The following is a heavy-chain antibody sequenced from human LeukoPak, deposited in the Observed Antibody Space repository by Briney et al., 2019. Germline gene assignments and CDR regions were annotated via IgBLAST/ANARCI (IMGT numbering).Heavy chain of an antibody. J-gene: IGHJ4*02. Sequence: PGGSLRLSCAASGFTFSSYWMHWVRQAPGQGLEYISAISSNGGSTYYANSVKGRFTISRDNSKSTLYLQMGSLRAEDMALYYCARENNNFRVQSEFVYWGQGTLVTVSS. CDR1: GFTFSSYW. CDR2: ISSNGGST. D-gene: IGHD1-20*01. V-gene: IGHV3-64*01. CDR3: ARENNNFRVQSEFVY.